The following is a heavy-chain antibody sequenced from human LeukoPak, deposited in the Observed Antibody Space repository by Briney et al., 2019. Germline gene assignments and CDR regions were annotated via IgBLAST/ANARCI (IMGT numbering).Heavy chain of an antibody. V-gene: IGHV3-48*01. Sequence: GGSLRLSCAASGFTFSSYSMNWVRQAPGKGLEWVSYISSRSSTIYYADSVKGRFTISRDNAKNSLYLQMNSLRAEDTAVYYCARDFFYYDSSGYPDDAFDIWGQGTMVTVSS. D-gene: IGHD3-22*01. CDR2: ISSRSSTI. J-gene: IGHJ3*02. CDR3: ARDFFYYDSSGYPDDAFDI. CDR1: GFTFSSYS.